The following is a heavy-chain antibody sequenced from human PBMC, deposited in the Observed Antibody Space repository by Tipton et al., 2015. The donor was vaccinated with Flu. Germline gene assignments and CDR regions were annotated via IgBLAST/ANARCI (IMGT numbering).Heavy chain of an antibody. V-gene: IGHV4-39*01. CDR3: ARRDYSNYVSDPKSWFDP. Sequence: LRLSCTVSGYSIISSSYSWGWIRQPPGKGLEWIGNMYHTGSAYYNPSLKSRVTISLDTSRNQLSLKLASVTAADTAVYYCARRDYSNYVSDPKSWFDPWGQGTLVTISP. D-gene: IGHD4-11*01. CDR2: MYHTGSA. CDR1: GYSIISSSYS. J-gene: IGHJ5*02.